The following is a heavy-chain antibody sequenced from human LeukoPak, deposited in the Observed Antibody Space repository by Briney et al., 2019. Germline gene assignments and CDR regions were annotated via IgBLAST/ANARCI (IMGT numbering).Heavy chain of an antibody. V-gene: IGHV5-51*01. CDR2: IYHADSVT. J-gene: IGHJ4*02. CDR1: GYRFTNYH. D-gene: IGHD4-17*01. Sequence: GESLKISCKGSGYRFTNYHIGWVRPMPGKGLEWMGIIYHADSVTRYRPTFRGQVTISVDKSINAAYLQWSSLKASDTAMYYCTRLISRGSDYNYVDDWGQGTLITVSS. CDR3: TRLISRGSDYNYVDD.